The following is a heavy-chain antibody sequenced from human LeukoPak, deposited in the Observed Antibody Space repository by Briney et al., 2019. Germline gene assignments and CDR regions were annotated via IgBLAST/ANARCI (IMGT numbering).Heavy chain of an antibody. J-gene: IGHJ4*02. V-gene: IGHV1-69*05. Sequence: ASVKVSCKASGDTFKKYAIYWVRQAPGQGLEWLGGIIPVFGTPNYAQKIQGRVTISTDESTTTGYMQLSSLKSEDTAVYYCARGGAEAVAGSLDFWGRGTLVTVFS. CDR2: IIPVFGTP. D-gene: IGHD6-19*01. CDR3: ARGGAEAVAGSLDF. CDR1: GDTFKKYA.